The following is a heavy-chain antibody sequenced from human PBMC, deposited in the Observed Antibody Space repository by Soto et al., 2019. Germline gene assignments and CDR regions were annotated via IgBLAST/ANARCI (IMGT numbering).Heavy chain of an antibody. Sequence: SSVKVSCKAPGYTLTRYAISWVLQAPGQGLEWMGGIIPIFGTANYAQKFQGRVTTTADESTSTAYMELSSLSSEDTAVYYCARDRFSGSYLGDYWGQGTLVTVSS. CDR3: ARDRFSGSYLGDY. V-gene: IGHV1-69*13. CDR2: IIPIFGTA. J-gene: IGHJ4*02. D-gene: IGHD1-26*01. CDR1: GYTLTRYA.